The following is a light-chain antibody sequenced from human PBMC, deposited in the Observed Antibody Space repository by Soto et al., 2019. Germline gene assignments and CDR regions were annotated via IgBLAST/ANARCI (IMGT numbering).Light chain of an antibody. CDR2: KAS. Sequence: IQMTQSPSHLSASVGDRVTITCRASQTISSWLAWYQQKPGKAPKLLIYKASTLKSGVPSRFSGSGSGTEFTLTISSLQPDDFATYYCQQYNSYSPTFGQGTKVDIK. CDR3: QQYNSYSPT. J-gene: IGKJ1*01. CDR1: QTISSW. V-gene: IGKV1-5*03.